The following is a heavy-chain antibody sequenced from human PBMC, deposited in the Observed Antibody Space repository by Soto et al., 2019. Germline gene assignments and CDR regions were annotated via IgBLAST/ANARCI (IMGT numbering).Heavy chain of an antibody. V-gene: IGHV5-10-1*01. J-gene: IGHJ6*02. CDR3: ASHNFFCGGDCNSSGMDV. CDR2: IDPSDSYT. CDR1: GYRFSSYW. Sequence: PGESLKISCQTSGYRFSSYWIVWVRQVSGGGLEWLGRIDPSDSYTKYNPSFQGHVTISADKSTSTAYLQWSSLRASDTAVYYCASHNFFCGGDCNSSGMDVWGQGTTVTVSS. D-gene: IGHD2-21*02.